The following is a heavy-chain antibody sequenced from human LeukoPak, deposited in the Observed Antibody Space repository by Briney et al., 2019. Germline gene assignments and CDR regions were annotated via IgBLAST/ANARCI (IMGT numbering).Heavy chain of an antibody. J-gene: IGHJ4*02. CDR3: ARVGTWELQRVFDF. D-gene: IGHD1-26*01. Sequence: GGSLRLSCAAFGFAFSDYWMTWVRQVPGKGLEWVANINREGNEKYYVDSVKGRFTISRDNAKNSVDLQMDSLRVEDTAVYYCARVGTWELQRVFDFWGQGTLVTVSS. V-gene: IGHV3-7*01. CDR1: GFAFSDYW. CDR2: INREGNEK.